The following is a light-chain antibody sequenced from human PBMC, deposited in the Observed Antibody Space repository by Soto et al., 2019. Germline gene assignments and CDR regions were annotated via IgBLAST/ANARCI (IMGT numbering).Light chain of an antibody. J-gene: IGKJ4*01. V-gene: IGKV3-11*01. CDR3: QQLSSFPFT. Sequence: EIVLTQSPATLSLSPGERATLSCRASQSIGLAIAWYQHKPGQAPRLLIFDASQRATGIPARFRGSGSGTDFTLSISSLEPEDFATYYCQQLSSFPFTFGGGTKVDIK. CDR1: QSIGLA. CDR2: DAS.